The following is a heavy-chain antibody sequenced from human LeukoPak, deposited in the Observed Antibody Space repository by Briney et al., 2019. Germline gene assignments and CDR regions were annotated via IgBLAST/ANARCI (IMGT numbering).Heavy chain of an antibody. D-gene: IGHD2-15*01. J-gene: IGHJ4*02. CDR1: GYTFTSYG. CDR3: ARDFYCSGGSCPGPSDY. V-gene: IGHV1-18*01. CDR2: ISAYNGNT. Sequence: ASVKVSCKASGYTFTSYGISWVQQAPGQGLEWMGWISAYNGNTNYAQKLQGRVTMTTDTSTSTAYMELRSLRSDDTAVYYCARDFYCSGGSCPGPSDYWGQGTLVTVSS.